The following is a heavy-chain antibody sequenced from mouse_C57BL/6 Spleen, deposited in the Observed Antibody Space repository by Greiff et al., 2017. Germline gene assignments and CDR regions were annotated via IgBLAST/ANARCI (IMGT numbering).Heavy chain of an antibody. CDR2: IYPGSGST. J-gene: IGHJ2*01. CDR3: ARFSFITTVVATDFDY. V-gene: IGHV1-55*01. D-gene: IGHD1-1*01. Sequence: QVQLQQPGAELVKPGASVKMSCKASGYTFTSYWITWVKQRPGQGLEWIGDIYPGSGSTNYNEKFKSKATLTVDTSSSTAYMQLSSLTSEDSAVYYCARFSFITTVVATDFDYGGQGTTLTVSS. CDR1: GYTFTSYW.